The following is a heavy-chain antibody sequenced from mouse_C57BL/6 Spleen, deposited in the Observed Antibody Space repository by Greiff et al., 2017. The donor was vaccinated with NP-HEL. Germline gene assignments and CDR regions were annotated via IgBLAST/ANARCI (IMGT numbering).Heavy chain of an antibody. CDR3: ARWELLRDYFDY. D-gene: IGHD1-1*01. V-gene: IGHV1-26*01. CDR2: INPNNGGT. Sequence: VQLQQSGPELVKPGASVKISCKASGYTFTDYYMNWVKQSHGKSLEWIGDINPNNGGTSYNQKFKGKATLTVDKSSSTAYMELRSLTSEDSAVYYCARWELLRDYFDYWGKGTTLTVSS. CDR1: GYTFTDYY. J-gene: IGHJ2*01.